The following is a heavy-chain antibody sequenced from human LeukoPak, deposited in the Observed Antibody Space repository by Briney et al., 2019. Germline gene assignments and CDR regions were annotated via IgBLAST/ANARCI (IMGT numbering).Heavy chain of an antibody. CDR1: GFTFSSYA. J-gene: IGHJ4*02. D-gene: IGHD3-22*01. CDR3: SKIANFYDSSGFYG. Sequence: PGGSLRLSCAASGFTFSSYAMTWVRQAPGKGLEWVSVISGSGKFPSYADSVKGRFTISRDNAKNTLYLQMNSLEAEDTAMYYCSKIANFYDSSGFYGWGQGTLVIVSS. V-gene: IGHV3-23*01. CDR2: ISGSGKFP.